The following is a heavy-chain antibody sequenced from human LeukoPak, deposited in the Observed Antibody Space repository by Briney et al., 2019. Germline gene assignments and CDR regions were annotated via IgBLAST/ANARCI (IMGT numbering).Heavy chain of an antibody. J-gene: IGHJ4*02. D-gene: IGHD4-23*01. V-gene: IGHV3-21*04. CDR3: AKYYGGAMYYFDY. CDR2: ISSSSSYI. Sequence: GGSLRLSCAASGFTFSSYSMNWVRQAPGKGLEWVSSISSSSSYIYYADSVKGRFTISRDNAKNSLYLQMNSLRAEDTAVYYCAKYYGGAMYYFDYWGQGTLVTVSS. CDR1: GFTFSSYS.